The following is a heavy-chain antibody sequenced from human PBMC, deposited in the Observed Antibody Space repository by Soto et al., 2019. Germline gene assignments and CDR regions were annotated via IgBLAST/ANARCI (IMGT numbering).Heavy chain of an antibody. CDR3: ARLLNCGGDCYKLDY. J-gene: IGHJ4*02. V-gene: IGHV4-59*01. D-gene: IGHD2-21*02. CDR1: GGSISSYY. Sequence: SETLSLTCTVSGGSISSYYWSWIRQPPGKGLEWIGYIYYSGSTNYNPSLKSRVTISVDTSKNQFSLKLSSVTAADTAVYYCARLLNCGGDCYKLDYWGQGTLVTVS. CDR2: IYYSGST.